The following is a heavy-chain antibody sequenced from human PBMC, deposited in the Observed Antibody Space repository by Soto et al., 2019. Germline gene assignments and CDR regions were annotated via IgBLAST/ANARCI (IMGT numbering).Heavy chain of an antibody. CDR3: AKCGNYDMLTGQGGFDP. Sequence: QVQLVESGGGVVQPGTSLRLSCAASGFTFSGYGVHWVRQAPGKGLEWVATISYDETATYYSDSVKGRFTISRDNSKNTLYLQMNSLRAEDTALYYCAKCGNYDMLTGQGGFDPWGQGTLVTVSS. D-gene: IGHD3-9*01. J-gene: IGHJ5*02. CDR1: GFTFSGYG. CDR2: ISYDETAT. V-gene: IGHV3-30*18.